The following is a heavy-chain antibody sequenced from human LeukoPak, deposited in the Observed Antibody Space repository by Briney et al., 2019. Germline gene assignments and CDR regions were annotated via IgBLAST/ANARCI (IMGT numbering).Heavy chain of an antibody. V-gene: IGHV4-59*01. J-gene: IGHJ4*02. CDR2: IYYSGST. Sequence: SETLSLTSTVSGGSISSYYWSWIRQPPGKGLEWIGYIYYSGSTNYNPSLKSRVTISVDTSKNQFSLKLSSVTAADTAVYYCARDTPPLDYWGQGTLVTVSS. CDR1: GGSISSYY. CDR3: ARDTPPLDY.